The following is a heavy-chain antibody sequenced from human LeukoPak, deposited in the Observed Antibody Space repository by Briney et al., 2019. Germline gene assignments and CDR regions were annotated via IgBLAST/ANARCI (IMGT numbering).Heavy chain of an antibody. D-gene: IGHD3-10*01. CDR3: AKGSRDSRPYFFDF. Sequence: GGSLRLSCAASRFTLNTYAMSWVRQAPGKGLEWVSAITGSGGDTFHADSVKGRFTISRDNSKNTLYLQMNSLRAEDMAVYYCAKGSRDSRPYFFDFWGQGTLVTVSS. J-gene: IGHJ4*02. CDR2: ITGSGGDT. V-gene: IGHV3-23*01. CDR1: RFTLNTYA.